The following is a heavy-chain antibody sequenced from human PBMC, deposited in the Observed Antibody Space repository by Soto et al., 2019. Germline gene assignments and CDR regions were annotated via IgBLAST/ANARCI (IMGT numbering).Heavy chain of an antibody. CDR1: GFTFSSYA. CDR3: AKVPQPHYDFWSGYIPYYFDY. J-gene: IGHJ4*02. Sequence: GGSLRLSCAASGFTFSSYAMSWVRQAPGKGLEWVSAISGSGGSTYYADSVKGRFTISRDNSKNTLYLQMNSLRAEDTAVYYCAKVPQPHYDFWSGYIPYYFDYWGQGTLVTVSS. CDR2: ISGSGGST. V-gene: IGHV3-23*01. D-gene: IGHD3-3*01.